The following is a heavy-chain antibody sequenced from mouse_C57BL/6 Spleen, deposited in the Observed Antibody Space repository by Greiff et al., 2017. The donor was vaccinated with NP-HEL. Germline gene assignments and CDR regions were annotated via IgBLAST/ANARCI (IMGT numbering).Heavy chain of an antibody. J-gene: IGHJ4*01. CDR1: GYTFTSYW. D-gene: IGHD2-3*01. CDR2: IDPSDSET. CDR3: ARSGYYEEDYAMDY. Sequence: QVQLQQPGAELVRPGSSVKLSCKASGYTFTSYWMHWVKQRPIQGLEWIGNIDPSDSETHYNQKFKDKATLTVDKSSSTAYMQLSSLTSEDSAVYYCARSGYYEEDYAMDYWGQGTSVTVSS. V-gene: IGHV1-52*01.